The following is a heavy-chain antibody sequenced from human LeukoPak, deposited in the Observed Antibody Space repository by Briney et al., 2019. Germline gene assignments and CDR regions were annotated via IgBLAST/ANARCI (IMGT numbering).Heavy chain of an antibody. CDR2: ISSSGTTI. Sequence: QPGGSLRLSCAASGFSASTYEMNWVRQAPGKGLECVSYISSSGTTISYADSVEGRFTISRDNAKNSLYLEMNSLRVEDTAVYYCARGRPEFFGSGTYLNDWGQGTLVTVSS. D-gene: IGHD3-10*01. CDR3: ARGRPEFFGSGTYLND. CDR1: GFSASTYE. J-gene: IGHJ4*02. V-gene: IGHV3-48*03.